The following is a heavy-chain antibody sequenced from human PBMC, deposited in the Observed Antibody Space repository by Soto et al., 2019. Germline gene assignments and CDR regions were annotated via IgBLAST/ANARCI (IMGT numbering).Heavy chain of an antibody. Sequence: EVQLVESGGGLVQPGRSLRLCCAASGFTFDDYAMHWVRQAPGKGLEWVSGISWNSGSIGYADSVKGRFTISRDNAKNSLYLQMNSLRAEDTALYYCAKDIASSGWYFFWFDPWGQGTLVTVSS. V-gene: IGHV3-9*01. J-gene: IGHJ5*02. CDR3: AKDIASSGWYFFWFDP. CDR2: ISWNSGSI. CDR1: GFTFDDYA. D-gene: IGHD6-19*01.